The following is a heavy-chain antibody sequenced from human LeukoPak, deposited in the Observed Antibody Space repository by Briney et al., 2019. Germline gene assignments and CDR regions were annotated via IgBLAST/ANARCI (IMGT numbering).Heavy chain of an antibody. D-gene: IGHD3-22*01. Sequence: ASVKVSCKASGYTFTGYYMHWVRQAPGQGLEWMGWINPNSGGTNYAQKFQGRVTMTRDTSISTAYMELSRLRSDDTAVYYCARSHPLTYYYDSSVGFDYWGQGTLVTVSS. CDR1: GYTFTGYY. CDR2: INPNSGGT. J-gene: IGHJ4*02. CDR3: ARSHPLTYYYDSSVGFDY. V-gene: IGHV1-2*02.